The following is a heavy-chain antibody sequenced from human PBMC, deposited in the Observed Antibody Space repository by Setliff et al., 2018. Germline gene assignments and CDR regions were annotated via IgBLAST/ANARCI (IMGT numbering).Heavy chain of an antibody. CDR3: ARGYSSSWQSRMGFDP. CDR1: GYTFTSYD. Sequence: GASVKVSCKASGYTFTSYDINWVRQATGQGLEWMGWISAYNGSTNYAQKLQGRVTMTTDTSTSTAYMELRSLRSDDTAVYYCARGYSSSWQSRMGFDPWGQGTLVTVSS. J-gene: IGHJ5*02. CDR2: ISAYNGST. D-gene: IGHD6-13*01. V-gene: IGHV1-18*01.